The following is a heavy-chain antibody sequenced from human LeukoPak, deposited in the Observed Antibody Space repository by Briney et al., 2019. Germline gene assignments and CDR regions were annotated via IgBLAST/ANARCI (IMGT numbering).Heavy chain of an antibody. D-gene: IGHD6-13*01. V-gene: IGHV4-59*08. CDR2: IYYSGST. Sequence: PSETLSLTCTVSGGSISSYYWSWIRQPPGKGLEWIGYIYYSGSTNYNPSLKSRVTISVDTSKNQFSLKLSSVTAADTAVYYCARQSGSSTWSSDYWGQGTLVTVSS. CDR1: GGSISSYY. J-gene: IGHJ4*02. CDR3: ARQSGSSTWSSDY.